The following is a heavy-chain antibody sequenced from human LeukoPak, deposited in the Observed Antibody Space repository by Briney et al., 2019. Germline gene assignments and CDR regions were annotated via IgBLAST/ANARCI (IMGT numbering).Heavy chain of an antibody. CDR1: GFTFSSYA. V-gene: IGHV3-30*04. D-gene: IGHD6-13*01. Sequence: GGSLRLSCAASGFTFSSYAMHWVGQAPGKGLEWVAVISYDGSNKYYADSVKGRFTISRDNSKNTLYLQMNSLRAEDTAVYYCAREGPNIAAAGMFDYWGQGILVTVSS. CDR2: ISYDGSNK. CDR3: AREGPNIAAAGMFDY. J-gene: IGHJ4*02.